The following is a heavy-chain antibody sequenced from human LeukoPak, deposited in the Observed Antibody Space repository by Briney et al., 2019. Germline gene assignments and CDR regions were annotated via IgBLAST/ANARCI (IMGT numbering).Heavy chain of an antibody. CDR3: ARAVGYFDWLPLFDY. V-gene: IGHV4-38-2*02. Sequence: SETVSLTCPVSGYSIRRGFYWGWIRQPPGEGLGWIWNFYHSGITYYTPSLKSRVTISVDTSKNQFYLKLSSVTAADTAVYYCARAVGYFDWLPLFDYWGQGTLVTVSS. CDR1: GYSIRRGFY. J-gene: IGHJ4*02. CDR2: FYHSGIT. D-gene: IGHD3-9*01.